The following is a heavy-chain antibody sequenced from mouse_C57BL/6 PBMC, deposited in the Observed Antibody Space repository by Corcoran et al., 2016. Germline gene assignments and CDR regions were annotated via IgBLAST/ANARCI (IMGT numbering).Heavy chain of an antibody. J-gene: IGHJ2*01. D-gene: IGHD1-1*01. CDR2: IYPGSGNT. Sequence: QVQLQQSGPELVKPGASVKISCKASGYSFTSYYIHWVKQRPGQGLEWIGWIYPGSGNTKYNEKFKGKATLTADTSSSTAYMQLSSLTSEDSAVYYCARSELNGFDYWGQGTTLTVSS. V-gene: IGHV1-66*01. CDR3: ARSELNGFDY. CDR1: GYSFTSYY.